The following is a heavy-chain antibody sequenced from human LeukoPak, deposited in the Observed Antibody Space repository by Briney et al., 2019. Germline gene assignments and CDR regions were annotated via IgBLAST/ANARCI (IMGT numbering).Heavy chain of an antibody. CDR2: ISYSGIT. CDR3: ARVSEAARRRDKNWWVFDY. V-gene: IGHV4-39*07. Sequence: PSETLSLTCTVFGVSVTTSGYYGAWIRQPPGRGLEWIGSISYSGITYYKPSLRGRVTISGDTAKNQFSLKLSSVTAADTAVYYCARVSEAARRRDKNWWVFDYWGQGTLVTVSS. CDR1: GVSVTTSGYY. D-gene: IGHD6-6*01. J-gene: IGHJ4*02.